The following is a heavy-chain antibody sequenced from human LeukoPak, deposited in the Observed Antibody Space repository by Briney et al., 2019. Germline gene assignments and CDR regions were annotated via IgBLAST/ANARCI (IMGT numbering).Heavy chain of an antibody. CDR1: GGSISSSSYY. D-gene: IGHD3-22*01. CDR3: AAAYDSSGYYYPGWFDP. J-gene: IGHJ5*02. CDR2: IYYSGST. V-gene: IGHV4-39*01. Sequence: PSETLSLTCTVSGGSISSSSYYWGWIPQPPGKGLEWIGSIYYSGSTYYNPSLKSRVTISVDTSKNQFSLKLSSVTAADTAVYYCAAAYDSSGYYYPGWFDPWGQGTLVTVSS.